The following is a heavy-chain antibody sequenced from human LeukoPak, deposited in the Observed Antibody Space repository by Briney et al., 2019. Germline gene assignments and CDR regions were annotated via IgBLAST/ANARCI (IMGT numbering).Heavy chain of an antibody. CDR2: IRNKADGATP. V-gene: IGHV3-49*03. CDR1: GFTFGDYT. CDR3: TRDPPTRY. J-gene: IGHJ4*02. Sequence: GGSLRLSCTASGFTFGDYTITWIRQAPGRGLEWVGFIRNKADGATPEYAASVKGRFTISRDDSKNIAYLQMNSLKTDDTAVYYCTRDPPTRYWGQGTLVSVSS. D-gene: IGHD2-15*01.